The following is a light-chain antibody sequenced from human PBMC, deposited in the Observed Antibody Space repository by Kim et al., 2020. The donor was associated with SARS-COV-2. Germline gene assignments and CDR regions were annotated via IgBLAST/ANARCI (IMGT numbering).Light chain of an antibody. Sequence: SVSPGQGVTLSCKASQYISDNLAWYQQKLGQPPRPLIYSMSTRATGVPARFSASGSGIDFTLTINSLQSEDFAAYYCQQYNSWPRTFGQGTKVDIK. CDR2: SMS. J-gene: IGKJ1*01. CDR1: QYISDN. V-gene: IGKV3-15*01. CDR3: QQYNSWPRT.